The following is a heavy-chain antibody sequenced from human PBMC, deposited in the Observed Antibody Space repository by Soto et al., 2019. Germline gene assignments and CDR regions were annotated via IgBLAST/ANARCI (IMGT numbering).Heavy chain of an antibody. CDR2: ISAYNGNT. D-gene: IGHD6-19*01. Sequence: QDRLVQSGVEVKKPGASVRVSCKASGYSFTNYGITWVRQAPGQGFDWMGWISAYNGNTNYAQKFQGRVTLTTDESTSTASLELRSLRSDDTAVYYCARDRGVAPPVAGNTHYYYYMDVWGKGTTVTVSS. J-gene: IGHJ6*03. V-gene: IGHV1-18*01. CDR3: ARDRGVAPPVAGNTHYYYYMDV. CDR1: GYSFTNYG.